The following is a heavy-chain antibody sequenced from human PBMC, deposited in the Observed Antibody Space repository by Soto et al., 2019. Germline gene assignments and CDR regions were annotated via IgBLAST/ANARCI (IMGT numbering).Heavy chain of an antibody. Sequence: VGSLRLSCAASGFTFSSYWMHWVRQAPGKGLVWVSRINSDGSSTSYADSVKGRFTISRDNAKSTLYLQMNSLRAEDTAVYYCARDGKYYDILTGYNLYYYGMDVWGQGTTVTVSS. D-gene: IGHD3-9*01. J-gene: IGHJ6*02. CDR3: ARDGKYYDILTGYNLYYYGMDV. V-gene: IGHV3-74*01. CDR1: GFTFSSYW. CDR2: INSDGSST.